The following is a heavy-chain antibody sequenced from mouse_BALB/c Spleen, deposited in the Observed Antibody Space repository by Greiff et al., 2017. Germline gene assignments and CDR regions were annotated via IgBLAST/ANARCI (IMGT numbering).Heavy chain of an antibody. D-gene: IGHD2-3*01. CDR1: GFTFSSYG. Sequence: EVKLMESGGDLVKPGGSLKLSCAASGFTFSSYGMSWVRQTPDKRLEWVATISSGGSYTYYPDSVKGQSTITRDNDNNTLYLQMSSLKSEDTAMYYCARHTYDGFSYFDYWGQGTTLTVSS. J-gene: IGHJ2*01. V-gene: IGHV5-6*01. CDR2: ISSGGSYT. CDR3: ARHTYDGFSYFDY.